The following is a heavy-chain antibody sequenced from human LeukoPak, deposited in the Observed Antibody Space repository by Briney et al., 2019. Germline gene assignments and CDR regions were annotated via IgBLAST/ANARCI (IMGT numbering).Heavy chain of an antibody. D-gene: IGHD2-15*01. CDR1: GFTLGSHD. J-gene: IGHJ2*01. CDR3: ARDAAPGYFDL. Sequence: GGSLRLSCTASGFTLGSHDMHWVRQIPGQGLEWVAAVSSGFHAFFADSVQGRFTVSREDARNSLYLQMNSLRAGDTAVYYCARDAAPGYFDLWGRGTLVTVSS. CDR2: VSSGFHA. V-gene: IGHV3-13*01.